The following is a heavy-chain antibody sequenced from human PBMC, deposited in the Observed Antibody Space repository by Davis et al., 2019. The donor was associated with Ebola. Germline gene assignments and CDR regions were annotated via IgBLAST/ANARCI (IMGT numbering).Heavy chain of an antibody. J-gene: IGHJ4*02. D-gene: IGHD2-15*01. V-gene: IGHV3-73*01. Sequence: GESLKISCAASGFTFSGSAMHWVRQASGKGLEWVGRIRSKANSYATAYAASVKGRFTISRDDSKNTAYLQMNSLKTEDTAVYYCTSLVVVAAGVDYWGQGTLVTVSS. CDR1: GFTFSGSA. CDR3: TSLVVVAAGVDY. CDR2: IRSKANSYAT.